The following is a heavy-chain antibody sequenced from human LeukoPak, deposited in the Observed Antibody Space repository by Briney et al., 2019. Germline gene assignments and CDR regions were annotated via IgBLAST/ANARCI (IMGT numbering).Heavy chain of an antibody. CDR3: ATAPTTADAFDI. Sequence: SETLSLTCTVSGGSISGYYWSWIRQPPGKGLEWIGEINHSGSTNYNPSLKSRVTISVDTSKNQFSLKLSSVTAADTAVYYCATAPTTADAFDIWGQGTMVTVSS. CDR1: GGSISGYY. CDR2: INHSGST. J-gene: IGHJ3*02. V-gene: IGHV4-34*01. D-gene: IGHD4-17*01.